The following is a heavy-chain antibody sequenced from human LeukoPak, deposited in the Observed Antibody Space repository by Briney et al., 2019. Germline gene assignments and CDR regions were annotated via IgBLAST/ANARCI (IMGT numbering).Heavy chain of an antibody. Sequence: GGSLRLSCAASGFTVSSNYMSWVRQAPGKGLEWVSVIYSGGSTYYADSVKGRFTISRDNSKNTLYLQMNSLRAEDTAVYYCARVASSSRPNYYCGMDVWGQGTTVTVSS. CDR2: IYSGGST. V-gene: IGHV3-53*01. J-gene: IGHJ6*02. CDR3: ARVASSSRPNYYCGMDV. D-gene: IGHD6-13*01. CDR1: GFTVSSNY.